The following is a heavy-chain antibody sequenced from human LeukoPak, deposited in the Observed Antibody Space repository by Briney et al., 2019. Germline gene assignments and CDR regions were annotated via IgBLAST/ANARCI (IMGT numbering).Heavy chain of an antibody. J-gene: IGHJ4*02. CDR2: ISYDGSNK. CDR1: GFTFSSYA. D-gene: IGHD2-15*01. CDR3: ARETVVAALDY. V-gene: IGHV3-30-3*01. Sequence: GRSLRLSCAASGFTFSSYAMHWVRQAPGKGLEWVAVISYDGSNKYYADSVKGRFTISRDNSKNTLYLQMNSLRAEDTAVYYCARETVVAALDYWGQGTLVTVSS.